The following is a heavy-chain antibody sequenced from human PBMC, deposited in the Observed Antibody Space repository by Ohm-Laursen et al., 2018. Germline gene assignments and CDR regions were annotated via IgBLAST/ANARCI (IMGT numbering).Heavy chain of an antibody. V-gene: IGHV3-23*01. J-gene: IGHJ5*01. CDR3: TKGRSGGTGHGNWFES. D-gene: IGHD3-10*01. CDR2: DSGSGDST. Sequence: SLRLSCAASGFTFSSYGMSWVRQAPGKGLEWVSADSGSGDSTQHADSVKGRFTISRDNSKNTLYLQMNSLRAEDTAVYYCTKGRSGGTGHGNWFESWGQGALVIVSS. CDR1: GFTFSSYG.